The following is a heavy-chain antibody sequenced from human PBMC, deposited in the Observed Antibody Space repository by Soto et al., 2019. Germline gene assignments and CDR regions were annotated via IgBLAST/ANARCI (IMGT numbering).Heavy chain of an antibody. CDR2: IKQDGSEK. Sequence: CGSLRLSCAASGFTIGGYWMSWVLQAPGKGLEWVANIKQDGSEKYYVDSVKGRFTISRDNAKNSLYLQMNSLRAEDTAVYYCARIMRYYDSSGYYPYRNYFDYWGQGTLVTVSS. CDR1: GFTIGGYW. CDR3: ARIMRYYDSSGYYPYRNYFDY. V-gene: IGHV3-7*05. J-gene: IGHJ4*02. D-gene: IGHD3-22*01.